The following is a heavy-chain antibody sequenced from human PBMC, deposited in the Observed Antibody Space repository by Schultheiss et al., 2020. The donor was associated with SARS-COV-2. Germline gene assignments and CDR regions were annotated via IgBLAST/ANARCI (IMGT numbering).Heavy chain of an antibody. V-gene: IGHV3-30*10. J-gene: IGHJ4*02. CDR2: ISYDGTDK. CDR3: ARPSNDYDILTGYYNY. CDR1: GFTFSSYA. D-gene: IGHD3-9*01. Sequence: GGSLRLSCAASGFTFSSYAMHWVRQAPGKGLEWVALISYDGTDKYYTDSVKGRFTISRDNSKNTLYLQMNSLRAEDTALYYCARPSNDYDILTGYYNYWGLGTLVTVSS.